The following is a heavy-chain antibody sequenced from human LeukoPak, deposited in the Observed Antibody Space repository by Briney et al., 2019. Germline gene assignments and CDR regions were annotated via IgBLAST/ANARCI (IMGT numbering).Heavy chain of an antibody. D-gene: IGHD3-22*01. Sequence: SGPTLVNPTQTLTLTCTFSGFSLRSSGMCVSWIPQPPGKALEWLARIDWDDDKYYSTSLKTRLTTSKDTSKNQVVLTMINMDPVDTATYYCARISDHYDSSGYSVFDYWGQGILVTVSS. CDR1: GFSLRSSGMC. V-gene: IGHV2-70*11. J-gene: IGHJ4*02. CDR2: IDWDDDK. CDR3: ARISDHYDSSGYSVFDY.